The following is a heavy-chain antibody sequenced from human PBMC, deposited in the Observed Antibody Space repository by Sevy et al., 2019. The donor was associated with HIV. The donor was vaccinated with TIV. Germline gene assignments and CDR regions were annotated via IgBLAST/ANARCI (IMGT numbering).Heavy chain of an antibody. Sequence: GGSLRLSCAASGFTFSSYAMSWVRQAPGKGLEWVSAISGSGGSTYYADSVKGRFTISRDNSKNTLYLQMNSLRAEDTAGYYCAIDGGSYLSAAAFDIWGQGTMVTVSS. J-gene: IGHJ3*02. D-gene: IGHD1-26*01. CDR2: ISGSGGST. V-gene: IGHV3-23*01. CDR1: GFTFSSYA. CDR3: AIDGGSYLSAAAFDI.